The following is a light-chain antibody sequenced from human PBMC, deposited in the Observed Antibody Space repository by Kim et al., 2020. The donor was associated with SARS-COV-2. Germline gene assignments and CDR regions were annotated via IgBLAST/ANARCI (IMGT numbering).Light chain of an antibody. CDR3: QVWDSSSDHRVV. CDR1: SIGSKS. J-gene: IGLJ2*01. CDR2: YDS. V-gene: IGLV3-21*04. Sequence: PRKAARLTCGGNSIGSKSVHCYQQKPGQAPVLVISYDSDRPSGIPERFSGSNSGNTAALTINSVETEDEADYYCQVWDSSSDHRVVFGGGTQLTVL.